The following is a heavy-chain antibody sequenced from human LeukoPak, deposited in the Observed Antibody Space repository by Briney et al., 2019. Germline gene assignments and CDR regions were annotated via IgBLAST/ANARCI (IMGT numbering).Heavy chain of an antibody. CDR2: MNPNSGNT. CDR1: GYTFTSYD. D-gene: IGHD3-10*01. J-gene: IGHJ1*01. CDR3: ATSMVRGVIYPTEYFQH. Sequence: ASVKVSCKASGYTFTSYDINWVRQATGQGLEWMGWMNPNSGNTGYAQKFQGRVTFTRNTSISTACMELSSLRSEDTAVYYCATSMVRGVIYPTEYFQHWGQGTLVTVSS. V-gene: IGHV1-8*03.